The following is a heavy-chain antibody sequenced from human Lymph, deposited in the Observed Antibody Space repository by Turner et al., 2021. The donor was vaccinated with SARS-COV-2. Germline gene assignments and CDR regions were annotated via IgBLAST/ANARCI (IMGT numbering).Heavy chain of an antibody. V-gene: IGHV3-30*18. CDR2: ISYDGSNK. CDR1: GFTFSGYG. CDR3: AKQGGGRYCSGGSCYRGYFDY. J-gene: IGHJ4*02. Sequence: QVQLVESGGGLVQPGRSLRLSCAASGFTFSGYGMYWVRQAPGKGLEWVAVISYDGSNKYYADSVKGRFTISRDNSKNTLYMQMNSLRAEDTAVYYCAKQGGGRYCSGGSCYRGYFDYWGRGTLVTVSS. D-gene: IGHD2-15*01.